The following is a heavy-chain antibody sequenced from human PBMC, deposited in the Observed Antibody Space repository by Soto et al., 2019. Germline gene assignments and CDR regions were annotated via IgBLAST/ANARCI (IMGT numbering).Heavy chain of an antibody. Sequence: QVQLQESGPGLVKPSQTLSLTCTVSGGSINSGGYYWSWIRQHPGKGLEWIGYISYSGSTYYNPSLKSRVTISVDTSKNQFSLKLSSVTAADTAVYHCARDYVRPSNSRGGMDVWGQGTTVTVSS. CDR2: ISYSGST. CDR1: GGSINSGGYY. CDR3: ARDYVRPSNSRGGMDV. D-gene: IGHD3-10*02. V-gene: IGHV4-31*03. J-gene: IGHJ6*02.